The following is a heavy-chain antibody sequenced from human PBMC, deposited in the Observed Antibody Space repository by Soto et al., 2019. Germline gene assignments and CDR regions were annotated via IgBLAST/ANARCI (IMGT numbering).Heavy chain of an antibody. CDR1: GNTFTSYD. V-gene: IGHV1-8*01. J-gene: IGHJ4*02. CDR3: ERGRASGSYYLLDY. Sequence: ASVKVSCKASGNTFTSYDINWVRQATGHGLEWMGLINPNSGNIGYAQKFQGRVTMTRDTAIRTAYMEVSRLRSDDTAVYYCERGRASGSYYLLDYWGQGTLVTAPQ. D-gene: IGHD3-10*01. CDR2: INPNSGNI.